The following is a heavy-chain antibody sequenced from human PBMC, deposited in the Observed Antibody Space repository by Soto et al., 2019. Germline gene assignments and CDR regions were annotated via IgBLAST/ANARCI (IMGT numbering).Heavy chain of an antibody. V-gene: IGHV1-3*01. Sequence: GASVKVSCKASGHTFTSYAMHWVRQAPGQRLEWMGWINAGNGNTKYSQKFQGRVTITRDTSASTAYMELSSLRSEDTAVYYCARDQNNPWDYYYYMDVWGKGATVTVSS. CDR3: ARDQNNPWDYYYYMDV. J-gene: IGHJ6*03. CDR2: INAGNGNT. D-gene: IGHD1-1*01. CDR1: GHTFTSYA.